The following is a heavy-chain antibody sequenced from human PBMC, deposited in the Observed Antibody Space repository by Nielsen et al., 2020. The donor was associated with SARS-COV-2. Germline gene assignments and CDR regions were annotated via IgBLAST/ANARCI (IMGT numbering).Heavy chain of an antibody. Sequence: GGSLRLSCAASGFIFSRYGMHWVRQAPGKGLEWVANIWFDGTNEYIADSVKGRFTISRDDSKNTLYLQMNSLRPEDTAVYYCARDSWDSLRYFVHWGQGAQVTVSS. CDR1: GFIFSRYG. CDR3: ARDSWDSLRYFVH. J-gene: IGHJ4*02. V-gene: IGHV3-33*08. CDR2: IWFDGTNE. D-gene: IGHD3-22*01.